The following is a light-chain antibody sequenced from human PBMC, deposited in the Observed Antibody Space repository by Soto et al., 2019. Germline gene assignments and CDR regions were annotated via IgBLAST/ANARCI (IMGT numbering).Light chain of an antibody. CDR3: LISYSDVRV. Sequence: QTVVTQEPSLTVSPGGTVTLTCGSSTGPVTSGHYPYWFQQKPGQAPRTVVYDTNIKHSWTPARFSGSLLGGKAALTLSGAQPEDEAEYYCLISYSDVRVFGGGTKLTVL. CDR1: TGPVTSGHY. V-gene: IGLV7-46*01. J-gene: IGLJ3*02. CDR2: DTN.